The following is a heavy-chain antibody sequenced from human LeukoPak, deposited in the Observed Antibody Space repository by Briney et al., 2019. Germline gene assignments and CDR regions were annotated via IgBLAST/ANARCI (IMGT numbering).Heavy chain of an antibody. CDR3: ARHTAIRPYYYYYYMDV. Sequence: PSETLSPTSTVSGGSISSYYWSWIRQPAGEGLEWIGRIYTSGSTNYNPSLKSRVTMSVDTSKNQFSLKLSSVTAADTAVYYCARHTAIRPYYYYYYMDVWGKGTTVTVSS. CDR2: IYTSGST. D-gene: IGHD5-18*01. J-gene: IGHJ6*03. CDR1: GGSISSYY. V-gene: IGHV4-4*07.